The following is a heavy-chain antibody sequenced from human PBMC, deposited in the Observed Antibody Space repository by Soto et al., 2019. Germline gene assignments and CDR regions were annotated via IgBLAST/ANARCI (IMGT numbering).Heavy chain of an antibody. D-gene: IGHD6-19*01. J-gene: IGHJ4*02. CDR2: IYYTGTT. CDR1: GGSISSFY. CDR3: ARVERYSSGWYHY. Sequence: PSETLSLTCTVSGGSISSFYWTWIRQPPGKGLEWIGYIYYTGTTSYNPSLRSRVTISVDTSKNQFSLKVRSVTAADMTVYYCARVERYSSGWYHYWGQGTLVTVSS. V-gene: IGHV4-59*01.